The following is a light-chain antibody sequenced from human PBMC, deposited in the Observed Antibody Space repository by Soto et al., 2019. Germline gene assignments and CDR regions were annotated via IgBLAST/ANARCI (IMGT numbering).Light chain of an antibody. Sequence: QSVLTQPPSASGSPGQSVTISCTGTSSDVGGYNRVSWYQHHPGKAPKLMIYEVSKRPSGVPDRFSGSKSGNTASLTVSGLQAADEADYYCSSYADTNPVVFGGGTQLTVL. J-gene: IGLJ2*01. CDR1: SSDVGGYNR. CDR2: EVS. V-gene: IGLV2-8*01. CDR3: SSYADTNPVV.